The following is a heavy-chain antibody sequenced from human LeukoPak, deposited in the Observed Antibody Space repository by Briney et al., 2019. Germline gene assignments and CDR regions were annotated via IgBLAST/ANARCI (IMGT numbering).Heavy chain of an antibody. CDR2: IYYSGTT. V-gene: IGHV4-31*03. Sequence: SETLSLTCTVSGGSISSGGYYWSWIRQLPGKGLEWIGYIYYSGTTYYNPSLKSRITISVDTSKNQFSLKLSSVTAADTAVYYCARNGYCSGGSCYSNNAFDIWGQGTMVTVSS. J-gene: IGHJ3*02. D-gene: IGHD2-15*01. CDR1: GGSISSGGYY. CDR3: ARNGYCSGGSCYSNNAFDI.